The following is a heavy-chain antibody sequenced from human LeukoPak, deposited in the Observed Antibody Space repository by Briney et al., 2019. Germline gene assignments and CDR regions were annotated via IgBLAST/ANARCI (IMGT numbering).Heavy chain of an antibody. CDR2: IYYSGST. CDR1: GGSISSGGYY. V-gene: IGHV4-31*03. D-gene: IGHD5-12*01. CDR3: ARAPERLSFCWFDP. Sequence: SETLSLTCTVSGGSISSGGYYWSWIRQHPGKGLEWIGYIYYSGSTYYNPSLKSRVTISVDTSKNQFSLKLSSVTAADTAVYYCARAPERLSFCWFDPWGQGILVTVSS. J-gene: IGHJ5*02.